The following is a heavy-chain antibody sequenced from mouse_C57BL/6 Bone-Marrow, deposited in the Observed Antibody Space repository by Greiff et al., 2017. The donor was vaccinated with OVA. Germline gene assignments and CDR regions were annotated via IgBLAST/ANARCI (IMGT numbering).Heavy chain of an antibody. J-gene: IGHJ2*01. CDR2: INYDGSST. CDR1: GFTFSDYY. Sequence: EVTLVESEGGLVQPGSSMKLSCTASGFTFSDYYMAWVRQVPEKGLEWVANINYDGSSTYYLDSLKSRFIISRDNAKNILYLQMSSLKSEDTATYYCARDYGSSFLDYWGQGTTLTVSS. V-gene: IGHV5-16*01. CDR3: ARDYGSSFLDY. D-gene: IGHD1-1*01.